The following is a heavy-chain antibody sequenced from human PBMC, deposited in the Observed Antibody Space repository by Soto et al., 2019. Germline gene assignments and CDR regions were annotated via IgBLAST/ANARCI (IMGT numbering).Heavy chain of an antibody. D-gene: IGHD6-13*01. V-gene: IGHV3-74*01. Sequence: GGSLRLACAASGFTFSNYWIHWVRQAPGKGLVWVSPINSDGSSTRYADSVTGRFTISRDNAKNTLYLQMNSLRAEDTAVYYCAKDRDSSSWYSGYYGMDVWGQGTTVTGSS. CDR2: INSDGSST. CDR1: GFTFSNYW. CDR3: AKDRDSSSWYSGYYGMDV. J-gene: IGHJ6*02.